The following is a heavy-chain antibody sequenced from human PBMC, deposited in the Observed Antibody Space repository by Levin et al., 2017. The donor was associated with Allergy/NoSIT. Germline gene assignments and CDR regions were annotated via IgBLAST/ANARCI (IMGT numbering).Heavy chain of an antibody. V-gene: IGHV1-2*02. J-gene: IGHJ4*02. CDR2: INPHSGDT. CDR3: ARDLYNDDSVFGY. D-gene: IGHD3-22*01. CDR1: RYIFSDYF. Sequence: VASVKVSCKASRYIFSDYFIHWVRQAPGQGLEWMGWINPHSGDTKYAQEVQGRVTMTRDTSISTAYMELTRLTSDDTAVYYCARDLYNDDSVFGYWGQGTLVNVFS.